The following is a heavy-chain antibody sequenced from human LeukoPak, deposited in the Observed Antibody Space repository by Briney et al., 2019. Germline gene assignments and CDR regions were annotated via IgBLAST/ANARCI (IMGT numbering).Heavy chain of an antibody. V-gene: IGHV4-39*07. CDR2: IYSSGST. CDR1: GGSISSSSYY. D-gene: IGHD6-13*01. CDR3: ARDRITAAEKRWFDP. J-gene: IGHJ5*02. Sequence: SETLSLTCTVSGGSISSSSYYWGWIRQPPGKGLEWIGNIYSSGSTYYNPSLKSRVTISIDTSKNQFSLKLSTVTAADTAVYYCARDRITAAEKRWFDPWGQGTLVTVSS.